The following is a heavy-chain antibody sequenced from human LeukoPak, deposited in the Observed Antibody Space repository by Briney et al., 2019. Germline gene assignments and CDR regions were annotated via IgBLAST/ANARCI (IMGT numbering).Heavy chain of an antibody. CDR1: GFTFSSYA. CDR3: ATPDGDYPTWFDY. V-gene: IGHV3-30-3*01. J-gene: IGHJ4*02. Sequence: GGSLRLSCAASGFTFSSYAMHWVRQAPGKGLEWVAVISYDGSNKYYADSVKGRFTISRDNSKNTLYLQMNSLRAEDTAVYYCATPDGDYPTWFDYWGQGTLVTVSS. D-gene: IGHD4-17*01. CDR2: ISYDGSNK.